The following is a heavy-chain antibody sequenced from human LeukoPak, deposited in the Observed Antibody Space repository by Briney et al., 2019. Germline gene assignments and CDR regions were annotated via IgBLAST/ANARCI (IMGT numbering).Heavy chain of an antibody. D-gene: IGHD3-22*01. CDR1: GYTFTGYY. CDR3: ARGFAYYDSSGYYDAFDI. CDR2: INPNSGGT. V-gene: IGHV1-2*02. Sequence: VSVKVSCKASGYTFTGYYMHWVRQAPGQGLEWMGWINPNSGGTNYAQKFQGRVTMTRDTSVSTAYMELSRLRSDDTAVYYCARGFAYYDSSGYYDAFDIWGQGTMVTVSS. J-gene: IGHJ3*02.